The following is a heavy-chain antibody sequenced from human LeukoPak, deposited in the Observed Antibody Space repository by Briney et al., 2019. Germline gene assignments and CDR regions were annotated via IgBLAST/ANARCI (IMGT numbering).Heavy chain of an antibody. D-gene: IGHD3-22*01. CDR1: GGSFSGYY. J-gene: IGHJ4*02. CDR2: INHSGST. Sequence: PSETLSLTCAVYGGSFSGYYWSWIRQPPGKGLEWIGDINHSGSTNYNPSLKSRVTISVDTSKNQFSLKLSSVTAADTAVYYCARDPILDYYDSSGYFDYWGQGTLVTVSS. CDR3: ARDPILDYYDSSGYFDY. V-gene: IGHV4-34*01.